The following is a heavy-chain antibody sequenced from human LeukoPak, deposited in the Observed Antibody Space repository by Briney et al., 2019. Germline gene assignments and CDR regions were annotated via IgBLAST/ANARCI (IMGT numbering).Heavy chain of an antibody. J-gene: IGHJ4*02. D-gene: IGHD3-10*01. CDR1: GFTVSSNH. CDR3: ARDGEDHYYDY. Sequence: GGSLRLSCAASGFTVSSNHMSWVRQAPGKGLEWVSVIYIGGTIYYADSVKGRFTISRDNSMNTVYLEMNSLRAEDTAVYYCARDGEDHYYDYWGQGTMVAVST. CDR2: IYIGGTI. V-gene: IGHV3-66*01.